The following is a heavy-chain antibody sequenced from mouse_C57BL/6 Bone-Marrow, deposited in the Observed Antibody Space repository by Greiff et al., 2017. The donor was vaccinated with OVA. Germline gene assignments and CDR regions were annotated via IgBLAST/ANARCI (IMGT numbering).Heavy chain of an antibody. D-gene: IGHD1-1*01. Sequence: QVQLQQPGAELVMPGASVKLSCKASGYTFTSYWMHWVKQRPGQGLEWIGEIDPSDSYTNYNQKFKGKSTLTVDKSSSTAYMQLSSLTSEDSAVYYCAREWDYYGSSSLFAYWGQGTLVTVSA. V-gene: IGHV1-69*01. CDR3: AREWDYYGSSSLFAY. CDR2: IDPSDSYT. CDR1: GYTFTSYW. J-gene: IGHJ3*01.